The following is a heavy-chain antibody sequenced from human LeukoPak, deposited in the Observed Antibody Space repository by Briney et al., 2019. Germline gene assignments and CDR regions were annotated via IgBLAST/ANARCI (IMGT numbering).Heavy chain of an antibody. J-gene: IGHJ6*03. CDR2: ISSSVSTI. V-gene: IGHV3-11*04. Sequence: PGGSLRLSCAASGFTFSDYYMSWIRQAPGKGLEWVSYISSSVSTIYYADSVKGRFTISRDNAKNSLYLQMNSLRAEDTAVYYCASGPPIYYYYMDVWGKGTTVTVSS. CDR3: ASGPPIYYYYMDV. CDR1: GFTFSDYY.